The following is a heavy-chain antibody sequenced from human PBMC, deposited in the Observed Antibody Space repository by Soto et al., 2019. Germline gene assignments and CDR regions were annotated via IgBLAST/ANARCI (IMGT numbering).Heavy chain of an antibody. CDR3: ARAKGYCSGGSCSGVRPTTGAFMDV. D-gene: IGHD2-15*01. Sequence: QLQLQESGSGLVKPSQTLSLTCAVSGGSISSGGYSWSWIRQPPGKGLEWIGYIYHSGSTYYNPSLKSRVTISVDRSKTQFSLKLSSVTAADTAVYYCARAKGYCSGGSCSGVRPTTGAFMDVWGQGTTVTVSS. CDR1: GGSISSGGYS. V-gene: IGHV4-30-2*01. CDR2: IYHSGST. J-gene: IGHJ6*02.